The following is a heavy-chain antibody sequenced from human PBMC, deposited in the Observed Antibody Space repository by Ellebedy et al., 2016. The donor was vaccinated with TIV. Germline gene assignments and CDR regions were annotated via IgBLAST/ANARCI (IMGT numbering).Heavy chain of an antibody. CDR3: VIKKVPRLEAGRFDY. V-gene: IGHV3-64D*08. D-gene: IGHD3-3*01. Sequence: GESLKISXSVSGFIFSGYVMNWVRQAPGRGLEYVSTISTTGSGTYYADSVKGRFTISRDNSNNTLYLQMSSLRSDDTAVYYCVIKKVPRLEAGRFDYWGQGTLVTVSS. CDR1: GFIFSGYV. J-gene: IGHJ4*02. CDR2: ISTTGSGT.